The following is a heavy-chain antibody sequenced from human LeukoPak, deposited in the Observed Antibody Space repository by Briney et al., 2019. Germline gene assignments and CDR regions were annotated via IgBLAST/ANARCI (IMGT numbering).Heavy chain of an antibody. Sequence: PSETLSLTCTVSGGSISSGSYDWYWVRQPAGKGLEWIGHIYTSGSSNYSPSLKSRVTISVDTSKNQFSLKLTSVTAADTAVYYCTKGRGIWGQGTLVTVSS. V-gene: IGHV4-61*09. D-gene: IGHD3-10*01. CDR1: GGSISSGSYD. J-gene: IGHJ4*02. CDR2: IYTSGSS. CDR3: TKGRGI.